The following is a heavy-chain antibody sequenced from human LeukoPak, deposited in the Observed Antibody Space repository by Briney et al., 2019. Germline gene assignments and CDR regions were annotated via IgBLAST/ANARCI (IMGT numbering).Heavy chain of an antibody. D-gene: IGHD3-9*01. CDR3: ARLRYFELYYMDV. CDR1: GFTFSSYE. CDR2: ISSSGSTI. V-gene: IGHV3-48*03. Sequence: GGSLTLSCPASGFTFSSYEMNWVRQAPGRGLEWVSYISSSGSTIYYADSMKSRFSISRDNAENSLYMQMNSLRSEDTAAYYCARLRYFELYYMDVWGKGTAVTISS. J-gene: IGHJ6*03.